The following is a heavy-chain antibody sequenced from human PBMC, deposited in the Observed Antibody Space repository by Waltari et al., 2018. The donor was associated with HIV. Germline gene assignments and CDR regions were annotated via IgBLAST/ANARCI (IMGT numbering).Heavy chain of an antibody. V-gene: IGHV3-64D*06. CDR2: ISNNGHST. Sequence: EVQLVESGGGLVQPGGSLRLSCSASGCTFSSYALHWVRQAPGKGLEYVSAISNNGHSTYYADSVKGRFTISRDNSKNTLNLQMSSLRAEDTAVYYCVKEGGYCSGGRCYYYGMDVWGQGTTVTVSS. D-gene: IGHD2-15*01. CDR3: VKEGGYCSGGRCYYYGMDV. J-gene: IGHJ6*02. CDR1: GCTFSSYA.